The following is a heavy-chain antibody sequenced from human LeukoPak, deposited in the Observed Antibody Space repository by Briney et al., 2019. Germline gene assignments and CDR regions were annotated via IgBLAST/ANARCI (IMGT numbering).Heavy chain of an antibody. CDR1: GFTFSSYA. Sequence: GGSLRLSCAASGFTFSSYAMRGVRQAPGKGLEWVSAISGSGGSTYYTDSVKGRFTISRDNSKNTLYLQMNSLRAEDTAVYYCAKRSSWNDYWGQGTLVTVSS. CDR3: AKRSSWNDY. D-gene: IGHD1-1*01. CDR2: ISGSGGST. J-gene: IGHJ4*02. V-gene: IGHV3-23*01.